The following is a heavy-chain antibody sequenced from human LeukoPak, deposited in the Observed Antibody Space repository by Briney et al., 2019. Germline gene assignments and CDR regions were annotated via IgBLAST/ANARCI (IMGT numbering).Heavy chain of an antibody. D-gene: IGHD1-14*01. J-gene: IGHJ4*02. CDR3: VRTNPWDLTYYFDY. Sequence: SETLSLTCTVSGGSISSSSYYWGWIRQPPGKGLEWIGSIYYSGSTYYNPSLKSRVTISLDTSKNQFSLSLTSVTAADTAVYYCVRTNPWDLTYYFDYWGQGTLVTVSS. CDR1: GGSISSSSYY. CDR2: IYYSGST. V-gene: IGHV4-39*07.